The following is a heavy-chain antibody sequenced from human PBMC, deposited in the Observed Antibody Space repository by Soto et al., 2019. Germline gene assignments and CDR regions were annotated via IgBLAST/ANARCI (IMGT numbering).Heavy chain of an antibody. CDR3: ARTYCAADCPRRDFDY. V-gene: IGHV1-46*01. Sequence: QVQLVQSGAEVKEPGASVKVSCKASGYILSSYNMHWVRQAPGQGLEWMGMINPSGGRTSYAQKFHYRVTMIRDTSTSTVYMELSGLSSDDTAVYYCARTYCAADCPRRDFDYWGQGTLVTVSS. CDR2: INPSGGRT. D-gene: IGHD2-21*02. J-gene: IGHJ4*02. CDR1: GYILSSYN.